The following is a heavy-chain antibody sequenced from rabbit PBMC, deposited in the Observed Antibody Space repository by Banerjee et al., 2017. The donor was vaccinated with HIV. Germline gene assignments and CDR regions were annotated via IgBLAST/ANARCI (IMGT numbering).Heavy chain of an antibody. D-gene: IGHD1-1*01. CDR1: GFSFSSDY. Sequence: QEQLEESGGDLVKPEGSLTLTCTASGFSFSSDYMCWVRQAPGKGLEWIACIYAGSSGSTYYASWAKGRFTISKTSSTTVTLQMTSLTAADTATYFCARVGAANGYYYALWGQGTLVTVS. J-gene: IGHJ3*01. CDR2: IYAGSSGST. V-gene: IGHV1S45*01. CDR3: ARVGAANGYYYAL.